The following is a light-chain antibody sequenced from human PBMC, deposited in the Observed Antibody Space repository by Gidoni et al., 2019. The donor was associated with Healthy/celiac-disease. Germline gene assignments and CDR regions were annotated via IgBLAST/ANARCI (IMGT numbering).Light chain of an antibody. CDR2: WAS. Sequence: DIVMTPSPDSLAVSLGERATTNCKSSQSVLYSSNNQNYLAWYQQKPGQPPKLLIYWASTRESGVPDRFSGSGSGTDFTLTISSLQAEDVAVYYCQQYYSTPYTFGQXTKLEIK. V-gene: IGKV4-1*01. CDR3: QQYYSTPYT. CDR1: QSVLYSSNNQNY. J-gene: IGKJ2*01.